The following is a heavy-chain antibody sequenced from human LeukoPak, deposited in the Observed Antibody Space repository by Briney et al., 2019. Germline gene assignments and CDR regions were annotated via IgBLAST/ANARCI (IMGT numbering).Heavy chain of an antibody. D-gene: IGHD4-23*01. CDR3: ARSPPMARGFGISKY. CDR1: GGSIISYY. V-gene: IGHV4-59*01. Sequence: SETLSLTCSASGGSIISYYWSWIRQPPGKGLEWIGYVDHSGSTNYNPSLKSRVTISVDTSNSQFSLKLSSVTAADTAVYFCARSPPMARGFGISKYWGQGTRVTVSS. CDR2: VDHSGST. J-gene: IGHJ4*02.